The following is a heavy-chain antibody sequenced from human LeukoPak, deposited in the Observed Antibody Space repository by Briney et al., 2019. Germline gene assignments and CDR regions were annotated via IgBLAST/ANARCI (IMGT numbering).Heavy chain of an antibody. D-gene: IGHD3/OR15-3a*01. CDR2: IYYSGST. CDR3: ARRSDYWFDP. CDR1: GGSISSYY. J-gene: IGHJ5*02. Sequence: PSETLSLTCTVSGGSISSYYWSWIRQPPGKGLEWIGYIYYSGSTNYNPSLKSRVTISVDTSKNQFSLKLSSVTAADTAVYYCARRSDYWFDPWGQGTLVTVSS. V-gene: IGHV4-59*12.